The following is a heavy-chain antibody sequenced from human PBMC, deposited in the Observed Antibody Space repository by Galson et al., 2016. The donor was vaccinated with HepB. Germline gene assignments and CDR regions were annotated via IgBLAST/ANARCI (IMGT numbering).Heavy chain of an antibody. CDR2: ILYDGSNK. Sequence: SLRLSCAASGLPFRSYGMHWVRQAPGKGLEWVAVILYDGSNKYYADSGKGRFTISRDNSKNTLYLNMSSLRPEDTAVYYCAASGSYLAADYWGQGTLVTVSS. J-gene: IGHJ4*02. CDR3: AASGSYLAADY. CDR1: GLPFRSYG. V-gene: IGHV3-30*03. D-gene: IGHD1-26*01.